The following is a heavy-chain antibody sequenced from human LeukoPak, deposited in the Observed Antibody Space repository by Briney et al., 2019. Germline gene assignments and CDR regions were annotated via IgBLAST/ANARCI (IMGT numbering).Heavy chain of an antibody. CDR3: AADLPNYYDRRYFQH. V-gene: IGHV1-58*02. CDR1: GFTFRTSG. J-gene: IGHJ1*01. Sequence: ASVKVSCKASGFTFRTSGMQWVRQARGQRREWIGWIVVGSGNTDYAQKFQERVTITRDMSTSTAYMELSSLRSEDTAVYYCAADLPNYYDRRYFQHWGQGTLVTVSS. CDR2: IVVGSGNT. D-gene: IGHD3-22*01.